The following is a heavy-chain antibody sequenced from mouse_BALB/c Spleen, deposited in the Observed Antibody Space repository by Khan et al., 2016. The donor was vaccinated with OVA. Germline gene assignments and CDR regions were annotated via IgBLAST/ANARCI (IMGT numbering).Heavy chain of an antibody. CDR3: RRGGFGGFAY. J-gene: IGHJ3*01. D-gene: IGHD3-1*01. Sequence: QVQLKQSGAELVRPGTSVKVSCKASGYAFTDYLIEWVKQRPGQGLEWIGLINPGSGGTKYNEKFKDKASLTADKSSSTAYMQLSSLTSDVSAVYFCRRGGFGGFAYWGQGTLVTVSA. V-gene: IGHV1-54*01. CDR1: GYAFTDYL. CDR2: INPGSGGT.